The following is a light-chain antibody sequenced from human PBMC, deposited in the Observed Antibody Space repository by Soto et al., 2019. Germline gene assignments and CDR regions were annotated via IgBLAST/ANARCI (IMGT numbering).Light chain of an antibody. CDR1: SSDVGGYNY. CDR2: GVS. Sequence: QSALTQPASVSGSPGQSITISCTGTSSDVGGYNYVSWYQQHPGKPPKLMIYGVSDRPSGVSNRFSGSKSGNTASLTISGLQAEDEADYYCSSYTSSSTHWVFGGGTQLTVL. J-gene: IGLJ3*02. CDR3: SSYTSSSTHWV. V-gene: IGLV2-14*03.